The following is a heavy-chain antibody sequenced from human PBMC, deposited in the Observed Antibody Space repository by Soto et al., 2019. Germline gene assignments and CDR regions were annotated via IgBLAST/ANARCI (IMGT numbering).Heavy chain of an antibody. CDR3: AREGNDWDFWSCYRRSNWFDP. Sequence: PSETLSLTCAVSSGSISISNWWSWFRQPPGKGLEWIGEIYHSGSTNYNPSLKSRVTISVDKSKNQFSLKLSSVTAADTAVYYCAREGNDWDFWSCYRRSNWFDPWGQGTLVTVSS. CDR2: IYHSGST. CDR1: SGSISISNW. J-gene: IGHJ5*02. D-gene: IGHD3-3*01. V-gene: IGHV4-4*02.